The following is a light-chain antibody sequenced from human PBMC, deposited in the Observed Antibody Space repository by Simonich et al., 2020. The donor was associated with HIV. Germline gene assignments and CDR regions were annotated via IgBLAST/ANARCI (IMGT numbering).Light chain of an antibody. Sequence: VGDRVTVTCRASQSISSWLAWYQQKPGKAPKLLIYKSSSLKSGAPSRFSGSGSGTEFTLTISSLQPDDFATYFCQQYNSYTWTFGQGTKVEIK. CDR3: QQYNSYTWT. CDR1: QSISSW. V-gene: IGKV1-5*03. CDR2: KSS. J-gene: IGKJ1*01.